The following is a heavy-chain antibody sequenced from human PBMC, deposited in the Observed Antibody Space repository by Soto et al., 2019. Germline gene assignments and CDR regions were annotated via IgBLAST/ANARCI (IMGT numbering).Heavy chain of an antibody. J-gene: IGHJ4*02. CDR3: AKVSNYYDSSGYYY. V-gene: IGHV3-30-3*01. D-gene: IGHD3-22*01. CDR1: GFTFSSYA. Sequence: SLRLSCAASGFTFSSYAMHWVRQAPGKGLEWVAVISYDGSNKYYADSVKGRFTISRDNSKNTLYLQMNSLRAEDTAVYYCAKVSNYYDSSGYYYWGQGTLVTVSS. CDR2: ISYDGSNK.